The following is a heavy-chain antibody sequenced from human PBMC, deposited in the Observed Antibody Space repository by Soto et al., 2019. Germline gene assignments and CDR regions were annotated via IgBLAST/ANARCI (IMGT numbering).Heavy chain of an antibody. Sequence: PGGSLRLSCAASGFTFSSYAMSWVRQAPGKGLEWVSAISGSGGSTYYADSVKGRFTISRDNSKNTLYLQMNSLRAEDTAVYYCAKEGLEPEPGPLNWFDPWGQGTLVTVSS. CDR3: AKEGLEPEPGPLNWFDP. CDR1: GFTFSSYA. D-gene: IGHD1-1*01. CDR2: ISGSGGST. V-gene: IGHV3-23*01. J-gene: IGHJ5*02.